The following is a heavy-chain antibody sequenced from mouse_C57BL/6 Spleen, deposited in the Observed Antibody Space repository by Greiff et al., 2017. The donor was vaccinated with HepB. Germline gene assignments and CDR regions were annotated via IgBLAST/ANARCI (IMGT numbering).Heavy chain of an antibody. CDR2: ISSGGSYT. CDR3: AREGYGSSYGYAMDY. D-gene: IGHD1-1*01. V-gene: IGHV5-6*01. J-gene: IGHJ4*01. CDR1: GFTFSSYG. Sequence: EVKVVESGGDLVKPGGSLKLSCAASGFTFSSYGMSWVRQTPDKRLEWVATISSGGSYTYYPDSVKGRFTISRDNAKNTLYLQMSSLKSEDTAMYYCAREGYGSSYGYAMDYWGQGTSVTVSS.